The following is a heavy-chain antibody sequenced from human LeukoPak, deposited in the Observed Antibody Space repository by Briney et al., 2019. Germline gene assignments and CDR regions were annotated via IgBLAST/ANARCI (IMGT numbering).Heavy chain of an antibody. D-gene: IGHD4-23*01. CDR3: ARESGTTVVTAGFDY. V-gene: IGHV3-33*01. J-gene: IGHJ4*02. Sequence: GGSLRLSCAASGFTFSSYGMHWVRQAPGKGLEWVAVIWYDGSNKYYADSVKGRFTISRDNSKNTLYLQMNSLRAEDTAVYYCARESGTTVVTAGFDYWGQGTLVTVSS. CDR2: IWYDGSNK. CDR1: GFTFSSYG.